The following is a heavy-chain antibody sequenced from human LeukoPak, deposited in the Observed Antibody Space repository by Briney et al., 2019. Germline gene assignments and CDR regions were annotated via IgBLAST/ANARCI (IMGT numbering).Heavy chain of an antibody. D-gene: IGHD2-15*01. J-gene: IGHJ5*02. V-gene: IGHV5-51*01. CDR1: GYSINNYW. Sequence: GESLKISCKGSGYSINNYWIGWVRQMPGKGLEWLGIIYPADSDIRYSPSFQGQVTISADKSISTAYLQWSSLKASDTAMYYCARQEYCSGGSCYTWFDPWGQGTLVTVSS. CDR2: IYPADSDI. CDR3: ARQEYCSGGSCYTWFDP.